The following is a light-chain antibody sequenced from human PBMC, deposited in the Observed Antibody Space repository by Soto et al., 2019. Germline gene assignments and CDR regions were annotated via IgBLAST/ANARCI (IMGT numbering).Light chain of an antibody. CDR2: LEGSGSY. J-gene: IGLJ3*02. CDR3: ETWDSHTRV. V-gene: IGLV4-60*03. Sequence: QSVLTQSSSASASLGSLVKLTCTLSSGHSSYIIAWHQQQPGKAPRYLMKLEGSGSYNKGSGVPDRFSGSSSGADRYLTISIRQSEDEADYFCETWDSHTRVFGGGTELTVL. CDR1: SGHSSYI.